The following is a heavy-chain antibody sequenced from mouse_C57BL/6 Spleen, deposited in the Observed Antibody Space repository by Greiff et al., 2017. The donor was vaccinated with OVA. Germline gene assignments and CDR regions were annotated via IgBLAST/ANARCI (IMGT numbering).Heavy chain of an antibody. J-gene: IGHJ4*01. CDR3: VRQSITTVVGAMDY. Sequence: EVQGVESGGGLVQPKGSLKLSCAASGFSFNTYAMNWVRQAPGKGLEWVARIRSKSNNYATYYADSVKDRFTISRDDSESMLYLQMNNLKTEDTAMYYCVRQSITTVVGAMDYWGQGTSVTVSS. D-gene: IGHD1-1*01. V-gene: IGHV10-1*01. CDR1: GFSFNTYA. CDR2: IRSKSNNYAT.